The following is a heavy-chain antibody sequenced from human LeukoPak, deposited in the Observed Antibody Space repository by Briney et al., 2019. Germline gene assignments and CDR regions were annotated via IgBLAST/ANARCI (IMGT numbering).Heavy chain of an antibody. V-gene: IGHV3-21*04. CDR2: ISSSSSYI. J-gene: IGHJ4*02. D-gene: IGHD3-22*01. Sequence: GGSLRLSCAASGFTFSSYSMNWVRQAPGKGLEWVSSISSSSSYIYYVDSVKGRFTISRDNSKNTLYLQMNSLRAEDTAVYYCAKLYYYDSSGYYNTQAPFDYWGQGTLVTDSS. CDR3: AKLYYYDSSGYYNTQAPFDY. CDR1: GFTFSSYS.